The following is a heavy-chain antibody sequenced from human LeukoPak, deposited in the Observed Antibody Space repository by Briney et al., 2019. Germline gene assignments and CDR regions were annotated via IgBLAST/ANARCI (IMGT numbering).Heavy chain of an antibody. J-gene: IGHJ5*02. CDR1: GFTLSSYW. Sequence: GGSLRLSCAASGFTLSSYWTHWVRQASGQGLVWVSRVNSDGSVINYADSVEGRFTISRDDVKNTLYLQMNSLRVDDTAMYYCARGRGPYGWFDPWGQGTLVTVSS. V-gene: IGHV3-74*01. D-gene: IGHD3-10*01. CDR3: ARGRGPYGWFDP. CDR2: VNSDGSVI.